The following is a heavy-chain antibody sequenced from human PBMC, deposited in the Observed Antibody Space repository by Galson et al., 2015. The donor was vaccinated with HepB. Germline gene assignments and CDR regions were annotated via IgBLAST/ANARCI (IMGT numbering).Heavy chain of an antibody. CDR1: GFTVSSNY. Sequence: SLRLSCAASGFTVSSNYMSWVRQAPGKGLEWVSVIYSGGGTDYADSVKGRFTISRDNSKNTLYLQMHSLRAEDTAVYYCARGRGDSSVFDYWGQGTLVTVSS. CDR3: ARGRGDSSVFDY. D-gene: IGHD3-10*01. J-gene: IGHJ4*02. V-gene: IGHV3-53*01. CDR2: IYSGGGT.